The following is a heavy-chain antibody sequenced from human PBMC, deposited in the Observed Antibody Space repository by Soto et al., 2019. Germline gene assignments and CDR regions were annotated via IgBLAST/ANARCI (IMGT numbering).Heavy chain of an antibody. CDR1: GGTFSSYA. CDR2: IIPIFGTA. J-gene: IGHJ4*02. V-gene: IGHV1-69*05. D-gene: IGHD5-12*01. CDR3: ARGATLGYSGYDSFDY. Sequence: QVQLVQSGAEVKKPGSSVKVSCKASGGTFSSYAISWVRQAPGQGLEWMGGIIPIFGTANYAQKFQGRVTITXXEXTXXADMELSSLRSEDTAVYYCARGATLGYSGYDSFDYWGQGTLVTVSS.